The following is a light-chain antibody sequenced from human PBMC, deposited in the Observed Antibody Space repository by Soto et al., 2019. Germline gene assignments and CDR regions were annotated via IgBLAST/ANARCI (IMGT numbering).Light chain of an antibody. J-gene: IGLJ2*01. CDR2: EGS. Sequence: QSALTQPASVSGSPGQSITISCTGSSSDGGTYNLVSWYQQHPGKAPKLMIYEGSKRPSGVSYRFSGSKSGNTASLTISGLQAEDEADYYCFSYAGSSTFEVFGGGTKLTVL. V-gene: IGLV2-23*03. CDR3: FSYAGSSTFEV. CDR1: SSDGGTYNL.